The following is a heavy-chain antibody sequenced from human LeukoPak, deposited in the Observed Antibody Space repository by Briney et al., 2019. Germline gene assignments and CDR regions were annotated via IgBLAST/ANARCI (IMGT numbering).Heavy chain of an antibody. CDR1: GDTFTSYD. CDR3: ATPLFLRNDAFDI. D-gene: IGHD1-14*01. Sequence: ASVKVSCKASGDTFTSYDINWVRQATGQGLEWMGWMNPNSGNTGYAQKFQGRVTMTRNTSISTAYMELSSLRSEDTAVYYCATPLFLRNDAFDIWGQGTMVTVSS. CDR2: MNPNSGNT. V-gene: IGHV1-8*01. J-gene: IGHJ3*02.